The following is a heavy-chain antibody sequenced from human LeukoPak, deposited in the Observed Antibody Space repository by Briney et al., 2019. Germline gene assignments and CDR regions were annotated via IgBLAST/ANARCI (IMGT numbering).Heavy chain of an antibody. J-gene: IGHJ4*02. Sequence: SETLSLTCTVSGGSITKYHWSWIRQSAGKGLEEIGQIHTSGSTNSNPPLKRRVTMSIDTPETQLSLTIRSVTAADTAVYYCARRDIRGGWSLEYWGQGTLVTVSS. V-gene: IGHV4-4*07. D-gene: IGHD6-19*01. CDR3: ARRDIRGGWSLEY. CDR2: IHTSGST. CDR1: GGSITKYH.